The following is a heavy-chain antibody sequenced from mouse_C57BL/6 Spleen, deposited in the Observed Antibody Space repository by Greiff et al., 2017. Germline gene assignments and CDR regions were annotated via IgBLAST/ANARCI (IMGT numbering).Heavy chain of an antibody. CDR3: ARTYYYGSSDY. Sequence: EVQLQQSGPELVKPGASVKISCKASGYTFTDYYMNWVKQSHGKSLEWIGDINPNNGGTSYNQKFKGKATLTVDKSSSTAYMEHRSLTSEDSAVYYCARTYYYGSSDYWGQGTTLTVSS. CDR2: INPNNGGT. V-gene: IGHV1-26*01. J-gene: IGHJ2*01. D-gene: IGHD1-1*01. CDR1: GYTFTDYY.